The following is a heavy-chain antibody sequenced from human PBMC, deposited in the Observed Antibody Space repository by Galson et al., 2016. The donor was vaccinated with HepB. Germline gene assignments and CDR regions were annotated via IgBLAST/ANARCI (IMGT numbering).Heavy chain of an antibody. CDR2: ISDSEST. J-gene: IGHJ6*02. CDR3: AKDEGFYNGMDF. V-gene: IGHV4-61*01. CDR1: GGSVSSASHY. D-gene: IGHD2-2*02. Sequence: QVHLQESGPGLVKPSETLALTCTVSGGSVSSASHYWSWVRQPTGKGLEWIGYISDSESTNYNPSLKGRVTISLDRSKNQFSLRLNSVIAADTAVYYCAKDEGFYNGMDFWGQGTTVTVSS.